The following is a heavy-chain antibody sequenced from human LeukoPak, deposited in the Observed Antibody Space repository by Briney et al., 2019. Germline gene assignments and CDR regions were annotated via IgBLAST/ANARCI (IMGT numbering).Heavy chain of an antibody. CDR2: IYYSGST. D-gene: IGHD1-1*01. J-gene: IGHJ6*03. V-gene: IGHV4-59*01. Sequence: SETLSLTCTVSGGSISSYYWSWLRQPPGKGLEWVGYIYYSGSTNYNPSLKSRVTISVDTSKNQFSLKLSSVTAADTAVYYCARGLGWKGGARLYYMDVWGKGTTVTVSS. CDR1: GGSISSYY. CDR3: ARGLGWKGGARLYYMDV.